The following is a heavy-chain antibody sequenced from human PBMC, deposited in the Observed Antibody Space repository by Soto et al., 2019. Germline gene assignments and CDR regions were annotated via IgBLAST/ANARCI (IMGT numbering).Heavy chain of an antibody. D-gene: IGHD5-18*01. J-gene: IGHJ4*02. V-gene: IGHV4-59*01. CDR2: IYYSGST. CDR3: AREVDTEGYYFDY. Sequence: PSETLSLTCTVSGGSISSYYWSWIRQPPGKGLEWIGYIYYSGSTNYNPSLKSRVTISVDTSKNQFSLKLSSVTAADTAVYYCAREVDTEGYYFDYWGQGTLVTSP. CDR1: GGSISSYY.